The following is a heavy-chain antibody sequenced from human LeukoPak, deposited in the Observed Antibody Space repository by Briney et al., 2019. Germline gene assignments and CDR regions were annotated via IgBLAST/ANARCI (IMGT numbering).Heavy chain of an antibody. Sequence: GGSLRLSCAASGFTFDGYAMSWVRQAPGKGLEWVSAISGNGGSTYYADSVKGRFTISRDNSKNTLYLQMNSLRAEDTAIYYCATSDSNGYYPDAFHIWGQGTMVTVSS. V-gene: IGHV3-23*01. CDR2: ISGNGGST. D-gene: IGHD3-22*01. CDR3: ATSDSNGYYPDAFHI. CDR1: GFTFDGYA. J-gene: IGHJ3*02.